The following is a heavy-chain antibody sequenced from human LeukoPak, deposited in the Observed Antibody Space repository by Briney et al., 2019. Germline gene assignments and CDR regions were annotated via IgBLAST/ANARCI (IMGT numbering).Heavy chain of an antibody. CDR1: GGTFSSYA. CDR3: AARGDYGDYVRFDY. D-gene: IGHD4-17*01. Sequence: GASVKVSCKASGGTFSSYAISWARQAPGQGLEWMGGIIPIFGTANYAQKFQGRVTITADESTSTAYMELSSVRSEDTAVYYCAARGDYGDYVRFDYWGQGTLVTVSS. J-gene: IGHJ4*02. CDR2: IIPIFGTA. V-gene: IGHV1-69*13.